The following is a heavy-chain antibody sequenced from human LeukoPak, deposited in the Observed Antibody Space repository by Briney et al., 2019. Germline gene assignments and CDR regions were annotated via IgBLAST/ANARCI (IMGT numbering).Heavy chain of an antibody. CDR1: GGSISSYY. CDR2: VYYSGST. Sequence: PSETLSLTCTVSGGSISSYYWSWIRQPPGKGLEWIGYVYYSGSTNYNPSLKSRVTISVDTSKNQFSLKLSSVTAADTAVYYCARTHYDILTGYYVGYFDYWGQGTLVTVSS. CDR3: ARTHYDILTGYYVGYFDY. V-gene: IGHV4-59*08. J-gene: IGHJ4*02. D-gene: IGHD3-9*01.